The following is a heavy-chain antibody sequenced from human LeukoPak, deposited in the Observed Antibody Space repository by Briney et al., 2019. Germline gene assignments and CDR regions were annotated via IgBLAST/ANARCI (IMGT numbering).Heavy chain of an antibody. D-gene: IGHD3-10*01. J-gene: IGHJ5*02. CDR2: INPNSGGT. CDR1: GYTFTGYY. V-gene: IGHV1-2*02. Sequence: GASVKVSCKASGYTFTGYYMHWVRQAPGQGLEWMGWINPNSGGTNYAQKFQGRVTMTGDTSISTAYMELSRLRSDDTAVYYCAITMVRGVKVDWFDPWGQGTLVTVSS. CDR3: AITMVRGVKVDWFDP.